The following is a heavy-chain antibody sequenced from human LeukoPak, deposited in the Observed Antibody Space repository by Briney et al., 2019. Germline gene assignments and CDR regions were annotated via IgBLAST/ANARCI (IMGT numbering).Heavy chain of an antibody. D-gene: IGHD3-10*01. CDR2: ISYDERDE. V-gene: IGHV3-30*18. Sequence: GRSLRLSCAASGFTFSRSGIHWVRQAPGRGLEWVAVISYDERDEYYADSVKGRFTISRDNSKNTLYLQMSSLRAEDTAVYYCAKDSKGSGTYYDRYFDYWGQGTLVTVSS. CDR1: GFTFSRSG. J-gene: IGHJ4*02. CDR3: AKDSKGSGTYYDRYFDY.